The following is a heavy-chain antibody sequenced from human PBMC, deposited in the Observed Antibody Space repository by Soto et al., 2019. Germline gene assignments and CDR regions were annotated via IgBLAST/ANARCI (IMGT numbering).Heavy chain of an antibody. Sequence: SVKVSCKASGYTFTSYDINWVRQATGQGLEWMGGIIPIFGTANYAQKFQGRVTITADESTSTAYMELSSLRSEDTAVYYCARGGIAVAGTSGHYYYGMDVWGQGTTVTVSS. J-gene: IGHJ6*02. CDR3: ARGGIAVAGTSGHYYYGMDV. CDR2: IIPIFGTA. V-gene: IGHV1-69*13. CDR1: GYTFTSYD. D-gene: IGHD6-19*01.